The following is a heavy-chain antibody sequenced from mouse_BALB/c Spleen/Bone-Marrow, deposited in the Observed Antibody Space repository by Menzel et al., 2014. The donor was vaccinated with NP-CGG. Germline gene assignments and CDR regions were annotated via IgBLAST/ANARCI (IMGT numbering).Heavy chain of an antibody. CDR1: GFSFTGYT. CDR3: ARADYYFDY. CDR2: INPYNGGT. V-gene: IGHV1-18*01. J-gene: IGHJ2*01. Sequence: VQLQQSGPELVKPGASMKISCKASGFSFTGYTMNWVKQSHGKSLEWIGLINPYNGGTSYNLKFKGKATLTVDKSFSTAYMELLSLTSEDSAVYYCARADYYFDYWGQGTTLTVSS.